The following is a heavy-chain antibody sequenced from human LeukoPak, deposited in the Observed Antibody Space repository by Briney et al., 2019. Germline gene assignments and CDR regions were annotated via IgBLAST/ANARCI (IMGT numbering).Heavy chain of an antibody. D-gene: IGHD6-13*01. CDR3: AKYSSSWYGQTLFDY. J-gene: IGHJ4*02. CDR2: ISSSSSYI. V-gene: IGHV3-21*01. Sequence: PGGSLRLSCAASGFTFSSYSMNWVRQAPGKGLEWVSSISSSSSYIYYADSVKGRFTISRDNAKNSLYLQMNSLRAEDTAVYYCAKYSSSWYGQTLFDYWGQGTLVTVSS. CDR1: GFTFSSYS.